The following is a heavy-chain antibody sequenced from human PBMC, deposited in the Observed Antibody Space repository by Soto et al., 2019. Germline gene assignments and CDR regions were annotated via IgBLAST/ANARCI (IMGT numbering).Heavy chain of an antibody. CDR1: GDSVSSSSHY. CDR3: ARSELQDPIAY. CDR2: IYYTGST. V-gene: IGHV4-61*01. J-gene: IGHJ4*02. Sequence: SETLSLTCAVSGDSVSSSSHYWSWIRQPPGKGLEWIGYIYYTGSTNYNPSLKSRVTISVDMSKNQFSLKLTSVTAVDTAVYYCARSELQDPIAYWGQGTLVTVSS. D-gene: IGHD1-26*01.